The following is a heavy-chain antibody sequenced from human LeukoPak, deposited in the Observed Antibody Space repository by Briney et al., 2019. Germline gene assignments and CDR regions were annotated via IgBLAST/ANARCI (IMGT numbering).Heavy chain of an antibody. Sequence: ASVKVSCKASGYTFTGYYMHWVRQAPGQGLEWMGWISAYNGNTNYAQKLQGRVTMTTDTSTSTAYMELRSLRSDDTAVYYCARRYGSGSQKDAFDIWGQGTMVTVSS. CDR2: ISAYNGNT. CDR1: GYTFTGYY. CDR3: ARRYGSGSQKDAFDI. V-gene: IGHV1-18*04. J-gene: IGHJ3*02. D-gene: IGHD3-10*01.